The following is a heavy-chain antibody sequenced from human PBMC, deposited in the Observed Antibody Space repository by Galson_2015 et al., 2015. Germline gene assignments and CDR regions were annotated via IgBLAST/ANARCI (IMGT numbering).Heavy chain of an antibody. CDR2: IIPMFGTT. V-gene: IGHV1-69*01. CDR1: GGTFGIHA. Sequence: SCKASGGTFGIHAINWVRRAPGQGLQWVGGIIPMFGTTKDAQKFQDRVTISADESTSTAYMELSSLRSEDTAVYFCARGEADYGDYSSAFDIWGQGTMVTVSS. CDR3: ARGEADYGDYSSAFDI. J-gene: IGHJ3*02. D-gene: IGHD3-22*01.